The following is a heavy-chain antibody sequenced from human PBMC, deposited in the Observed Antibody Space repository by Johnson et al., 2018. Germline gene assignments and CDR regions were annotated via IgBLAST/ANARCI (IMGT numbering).Heavy chain of an antibody. CDR3: AKELGNVYYYYMDV. V-gene: IGHV3-30*18. CDR2: VSSDGTNE. D-gene: IGHD4-23*01. CDR1: AFTFSNYG. J-gene: IGHJ6*03. Sequence: QVQLVQSGGGVVQPGRSLRLSCTASAFTFSNYGMHWVRQAPGKGLEWVAVVSSDGTNEFYADSVKGRFTISRDNSKNTMYLQMNTLRAEDTAVYYCAKELGNVYYYYMDVWGKGTTVTVSS.